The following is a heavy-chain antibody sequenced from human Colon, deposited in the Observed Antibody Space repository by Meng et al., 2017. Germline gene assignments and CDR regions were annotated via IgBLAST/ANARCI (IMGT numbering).Heavy chain of an antibody. J-gene: IGHJ4*02. CDR2: IDLGGTP. CDR3: ARGIPFEGPYYGY. V-gene: IGHV4-4*02. Sequence: QRQLQESGPGLVEPSGTLSLTCAVSGGSISSYNWWSWVRQPPGKGLEWIGQIDLGGTPYYNPSLESRVTISVDTSKNQFSLKLSSVTAADTAVYYCARGIPFEGPYYGYWGQGTLVTVSS. CDR1: GGSISSYNW. D-gene: IGHD3-16*01.